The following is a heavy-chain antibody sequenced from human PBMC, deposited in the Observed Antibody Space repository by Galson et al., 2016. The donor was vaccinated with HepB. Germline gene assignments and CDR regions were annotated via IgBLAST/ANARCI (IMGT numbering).Heavy chain of an antibody. V-gene: IGHV2-5*02. CDR1: GFSLSSVAVG. J-gene: IGHJ4*02. Sequence: PALVKPTQTLTLTCSFSGFSLSSVAVGVGWVRQAPGKAPEWLAFIYWDDNKYYNPSLTSRLTITKDTSKNQVVLTMTNMNPFDTGTYYCAHVSRWPFDHWGPGTLVTVSS. CDR2: IYWDDNK. CDR3: AHVSRWPFDH. D-gene: IGHD6-19*01.